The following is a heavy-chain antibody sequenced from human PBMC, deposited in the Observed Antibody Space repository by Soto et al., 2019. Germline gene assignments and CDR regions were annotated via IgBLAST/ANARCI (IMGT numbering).Heavy chain of an antibody. Sequence: PGGSLRLSCVASGFTFSTYAMNWVRQAPGKGLEWVSVITGSGGSTGYADSVKGRFTISRDNAKNSLYLQMNSLRAEDTALYYCAKHIAAAGYYYYGMDVWGQGTTVTVSS. D-gene: IGHD6-13*01. CDR2: ITGSGGST. V-gene: IGHV3-23*01. CDR1: GFTFSTYA. CDR3: AKHIAAAGYYYYGMDV. J-gene: IGHJ6*02.